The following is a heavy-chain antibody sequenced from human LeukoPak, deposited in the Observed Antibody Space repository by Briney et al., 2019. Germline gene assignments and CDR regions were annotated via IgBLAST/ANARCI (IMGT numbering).Heavy chain of an antibody. Sequence: GGSLHLSCAASGFTFSSYWMHWVRQAPGKGLVWVSRINSDGSSTSYADSVKGRFTISRDNAKNTLYLQMNSLRSEDTAVYYCASKPGDFDWLFWGQGTLVTVSS. CDR2: INSDGSST. V-gene: IGHV3-74*01. D-gene: IGHD3-9*01. CDR1: GFTFSSYW. CDR3: ASKPGDFDWLF. J-gene: IGHJ4*02.